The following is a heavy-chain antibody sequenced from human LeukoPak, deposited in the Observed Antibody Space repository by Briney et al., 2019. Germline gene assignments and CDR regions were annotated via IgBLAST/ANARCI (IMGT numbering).Heavy chain of an antibody. CDR1: GFTFSSYS. CDR2: ISSSSSYI. Sequence: GGSLRLSCAASGFTFSSYSMNWVRQAPGKGLEWVSSISSSSSYIYYADSVKGRFTISRDNAKNSLYLQMNSLRAEDTAVYYCARDVNYYDSSGYYYWGQGTLVTVPS. J-gene: IGHJ4*02. CDR3: ARDVNYYDSSGYYY. V-gene: IGHV3-21*01. D-gene: IGHD3-22*01.